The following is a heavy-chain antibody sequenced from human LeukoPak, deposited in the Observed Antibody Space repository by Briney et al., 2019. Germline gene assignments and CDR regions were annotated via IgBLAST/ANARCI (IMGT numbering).Heavy chain of an antibody. CDR1: GGSISTYY. CDR3: ARDTYYSGSGTYFEVYFDS. J-gene: IGHJ4*02. V-gene: IGHV4-59*12. D-gene: IGHD3-10*01. CDR2: IHGSGET. Sequence: SETLSLTCTVSGGSISTYYWSWIRQPPGKGLEWIGHIHGSGETNYNPSLKSRVTMSPDTSRNQFSLKVNTVTAADTAVYYCARDTYYSGSGTYFEVYFDSWGQGILVTVSS.